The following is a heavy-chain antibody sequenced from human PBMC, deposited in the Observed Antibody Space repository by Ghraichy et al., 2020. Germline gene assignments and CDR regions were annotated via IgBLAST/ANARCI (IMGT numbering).Heavy chain of an antibody. CDR1: GFTVSSNY. CDR3: ARSGALPLKFDS. V-gene: IGHV3-53*01. Sequence: GESLNISCAASGFTVSSNYMSWVRQAPGKGLEWVSVIYSGGSTYYADSVKGRFTISRDNSKNTLYLQMNSLRAEDTAVYYCARSGALPLKFDSWGQGTPVTVSS. CDR2: IYSGGST. J-gene: IGHJ4*02. D-gene: IGHD1-26*01.